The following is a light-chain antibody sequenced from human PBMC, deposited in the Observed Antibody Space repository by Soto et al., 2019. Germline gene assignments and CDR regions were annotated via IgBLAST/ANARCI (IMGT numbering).Light chain of an antibody. J-gene: IGKJ2*01. Sequence: EIVMTQSPATLSVSPGESATLSCRASQSVGSHLAWYQQKPGQAPRLLISGASTRATGVPTSFSGSGSGTEFTLTITSLQSEDFALYVWQQYNNWPHTFGQGTKREIK. V-gene: IGKV3-15*01. CDR1: QSVGSH. CDR3: QQYNNWPHT. CDR2: GAS.